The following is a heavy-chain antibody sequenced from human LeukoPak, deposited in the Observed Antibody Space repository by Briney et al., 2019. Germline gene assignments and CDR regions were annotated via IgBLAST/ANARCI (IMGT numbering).Heavy chain of an antibody. Sequence: GASVKVSCKASGITFTSYYIHWVRQAPGRGLEWMGKINPSGTITTYAPKYQGRVTVTKDTSTNTVYMELSSLRSDDTAVYYCALIAPPHNWGKGTLVTVSS. CDR2: INPSGTIT. CDR3: ALIAPPHN. V-gene: IGHV1-46*01. CDR1: GITFTSYY. J-gene: IGHJ4*02. D-gene: IGHD6-13*01.